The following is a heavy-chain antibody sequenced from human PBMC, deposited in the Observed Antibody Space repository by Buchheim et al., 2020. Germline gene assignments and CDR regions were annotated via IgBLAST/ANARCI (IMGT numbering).Heavy chain of an antibody. D-gene: IGHD6-13*01. J-gene: IGHJ4*02. CDR1: GFTFSSYG. Sequence: QVQLVESGGGVVQPGRSLRLSCAASGFTFSSYGMHWVRQAPGKGLEWVAVISYDGSNKYYADSVKGRFTISRDNSKNTLYLQMNSLRAEDTAVYYCAKQQLENDKPLDYWGQGTL. CDR3: AKQQLENDKPLDY. V-gene: IGHV3-30*18. CDR2: ISYDGSNK.